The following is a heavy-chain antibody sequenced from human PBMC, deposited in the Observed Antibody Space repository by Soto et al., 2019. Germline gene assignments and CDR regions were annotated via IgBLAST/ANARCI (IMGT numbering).Heavy chain of an antibody. Sequence: GGSLRLSCAASGFTFSSYGMHWVRQAPGKGLEWVAVIWYDGSNKYYADSVKGRFTISRDISKNTLYLQMNSPRAEDAAVYYCAVSPPPYSGSWYNWFDPWGQGTLVTVSS. CDR3: AVSPPPYSGSWYNWFDP. D-gene: IGHD6-13*01. CDR1: GFTFSSYG. V-gene: IGHV3-33*01. J-gene: IGHJ5*02. CDR2: IWYDGSNK.